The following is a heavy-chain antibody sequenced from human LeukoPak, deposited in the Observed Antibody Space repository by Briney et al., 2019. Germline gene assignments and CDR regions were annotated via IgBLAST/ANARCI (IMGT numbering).Heavy chain of an antibody. CDR1: GGSISSYY. Sequence: SETLSHTCTVSGGSISSYYWSWIRQPPGKGLEWIGYIYYSGSTNYNPSLKSRVTISVDTSKNQFSLKLSSVTAADTAVYYCASLYYYDSSGSSYWGQGTLVTVSS. CDR2: IYYSGST. J-gene: IGHJ4*02. D-gene: IGHD3-22*01. CDR3: ASLYYYDSSGSSY. V-gene: IGHV4-59*01.